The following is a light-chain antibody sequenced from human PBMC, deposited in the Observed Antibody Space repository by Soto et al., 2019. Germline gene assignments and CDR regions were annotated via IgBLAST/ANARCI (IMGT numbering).Light chain of an antibody. J-gene: IGLJ1*01. CDR3: QSYDSSLSGYV. CDR2: GNS. Sequence: QSVLTQPPSVSGAPGQRVTISCTGSSSNIAAGYDVHWYQQLPGTAPKLLIYGNSNRPSGVPDRFSGSKSGTSASLAITGLQAEDEADYYCQSYDSSLSGYVFGTGTKGTVL. V-gene: IGLV1-40*01. CDR1: SSNIAAGYD.